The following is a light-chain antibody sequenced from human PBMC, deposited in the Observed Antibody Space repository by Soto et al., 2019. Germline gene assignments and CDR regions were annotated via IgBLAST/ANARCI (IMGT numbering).Light chain of an antibody. CDR3: QQYNSYPFT. CDR2: KAS. CDR1: QSISSW. V-gene: IGKV1-5*03. J-gene: IGKJ3*01. Sequence: DIQITQSPSTLSASVGDRVTITCRASQSISSWLAWYQQKPGKAPKHLIYKASSLKSGVPSRFSGSGSGTEFTLTISSLQPDDFATYSCQQYNSYPFTFGPGTKVDIK.